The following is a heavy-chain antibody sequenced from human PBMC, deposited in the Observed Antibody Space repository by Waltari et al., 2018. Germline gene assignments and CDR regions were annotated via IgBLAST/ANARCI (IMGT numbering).Heavy chain of an antibody. J-gene: IGHJ2*01. CDR1: GFTFGDHA. Sequence: QLLESGGGLVQPGKSLRLSCVASGFTFGDHALSWVRQRPGEGLEWVPSLSASGHVSYYTASVKGRFVISRDNSKNTLFLHLNAVTVGDTAIFYCAKNATLGRARYFDLWGRGTLVTVSP. CDR2: LSASGHVS. CDR3: AKNATLGRARYFDL. D-gene: IGHD2-2*01. V-gene: IGHV3-23*01.